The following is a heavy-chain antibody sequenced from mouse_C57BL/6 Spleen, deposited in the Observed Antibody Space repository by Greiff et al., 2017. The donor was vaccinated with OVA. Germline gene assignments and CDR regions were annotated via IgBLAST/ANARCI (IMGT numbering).Heavy chain of an antibody. Sequence: VQLQQPGAELVKPGASVKMSCKASGYTFTSYWITWVKQRPGQGLEWIGDIYPGSGSTNYNEKFKSKATLTVETSSSTAYMQLSSLTSEDAAVYYCARWDDGYPLDYWGQGTTLTVSS. D-gene: IGHD2-3*01. J-gene: IGHJ2*01. CDR2: IYPGSGST. CDR3: ARWDDGYPLDY. CDR1: GYTFTSYW. V-gene: IGHV1-55*01.